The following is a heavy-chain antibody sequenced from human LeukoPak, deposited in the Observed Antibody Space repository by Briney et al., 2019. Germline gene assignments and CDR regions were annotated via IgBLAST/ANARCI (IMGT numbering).Heavy chain of an antibody. V-gene: IGHV3-30*02. D-gene: IGHD6-13*01. Sequence: GGSLRLSCAAAGFSFSNYGMHWLRQAPGKGLEWVAFIHYDRVTTDYAESVKGRFTISRENSKNTMFLQMKSLRPEDTAVYYCARVRDYGYSSSWSLGYWGQGTLVTVSS. CDR1: GFSFSNYG. CDR2: IHYDRVTT. CDR3: ARVRDYGYSSSWSLGY. J-gene: IGHJ4*02.